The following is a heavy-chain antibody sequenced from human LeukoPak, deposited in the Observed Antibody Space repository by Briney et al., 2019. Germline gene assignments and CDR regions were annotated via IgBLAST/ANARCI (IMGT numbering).Heavy chain of an antibody. J-gene: IGHJ4*02. CDR1: GGTFSSYV. CDR2: IIPIYSAG. V-gene: IGHV1-69*01. D-gene: IGHD4-11*01. Sequence: SVKVSCKASGGTFSSYVINWVRQAPGQGLEWMGGIIPIYSAGKSAQKFQDRVTITADESTSTVYMELSSLRSEDTAVYYCARDTTDYTGMYWGQGTLVTVSS. CDR3: ARDTTDYTGMY.